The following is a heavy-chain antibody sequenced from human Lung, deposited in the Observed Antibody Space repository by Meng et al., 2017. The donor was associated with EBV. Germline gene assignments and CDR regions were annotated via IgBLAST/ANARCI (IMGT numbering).Heavy chain of an antibody. J-gene: IGHJ4*02. D-gene: IGHD1-26*01. Sequence: QGQLQWSGPGLVKPSGTLPLTCAVSGGSISSSNWWSWVRQTPGKGLEWIGEIYHSGSTNYNPSLKSRITISVDESKNQFSLRLKSVTAADTAVYYCANRREIRPYYFDYWGQGTLVTVSS. CDR1: GGSISSSNW. V-gene: IGHV4-4*02. CDR3: ANRREIRPYYFDY. CDR2: IYHSGST.